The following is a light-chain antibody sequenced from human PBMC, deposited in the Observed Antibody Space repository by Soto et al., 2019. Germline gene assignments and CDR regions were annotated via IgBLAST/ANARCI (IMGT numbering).Light chain of an antibody. CDR1: QSVGSY. CDR3: QQYGSSPLT. V-gene: IGKV3-11*01. J-gene: IGKJ4*01. CDR2: GAS. Sequence: DIVLTQSPATLSLSPGERATLSCRASQSVGSYLAWYQQKPGQAPRLLIYGASNRATGIPARFSGSGSGTDFTLTISSLEPEDFAVYYCQQYGSSPLTFGGGTKVEIK.